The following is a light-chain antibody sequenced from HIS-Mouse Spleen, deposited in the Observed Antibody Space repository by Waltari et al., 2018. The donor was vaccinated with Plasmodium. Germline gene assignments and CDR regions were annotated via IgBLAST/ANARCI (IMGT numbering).Light chain of an antibody. CDR2: EDS. CDR3: YSTDSSGNHRV. CDR1: AFPKKY. V-gene: IGLV3-10*01. Sequence: SYELTQPPSVSVSPGQTARITCSGDAFPKKYAYWYQQKSGQAPVPVIYEDSKRPSGIPGRFSGSSSGTMATLTISGAQVEDEADYYCYSTDSSGNHRVFGGGTKLTVL. J-gene: IGLJ3*02.